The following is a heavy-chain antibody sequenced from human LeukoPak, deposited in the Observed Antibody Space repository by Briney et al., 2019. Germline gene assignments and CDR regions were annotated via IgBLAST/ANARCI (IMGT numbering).Heavy chain of an antibody. D-gene: IGHD4-23*01. Sequence: PSETLSLTCTVSGGSISSYYWSWIRQPPGKGLEWIGYIYYSGSTNYNPSLKSRVTISVDTSKNQFSLKLSSVTAADTAVYYCARDRGLRWSPYGMDVWGQGTTVTVSS. CDR2: IYYSGST. J-gene: IGHJ6*02. CDR1: GGSISSYY. V-gene: IGHV4-59*01. CDR3: ARDRGLRWSPYGMDV.